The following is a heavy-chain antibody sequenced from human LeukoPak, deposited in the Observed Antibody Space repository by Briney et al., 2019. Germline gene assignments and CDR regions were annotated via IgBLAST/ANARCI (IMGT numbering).Heavy chain of an antibody. V-gene: IGHV4-59*01. J-gene: IGHJ4*02. D-gene: IGHD3-10*01. CDR3: ARAAVYYYGSGSYYIDYFDY. CDR1: GGSTSSYY. CDR2: IYYSGST. Sequence: SETLSLTCTVSGGSTSSYYWSWIRQPPGKGLEWIGYIYYSGSTNYSPSLKSRVTISVDTSKNQFSLKLSSVTAADTAVYYCARAAVYYYGSGSYYIDYFDYWGQGTLVTVSS.